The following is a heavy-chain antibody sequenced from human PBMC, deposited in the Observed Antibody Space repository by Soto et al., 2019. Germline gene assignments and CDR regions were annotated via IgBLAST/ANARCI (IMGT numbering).Heavy chain of an antibody. CDR3: ARGVAARPVDYGMDV. Sequence: QVQLVQSGAEVKKPGASVKVSCKASGYTFTSYDINWVRQATGQGLEWMGWMNPNSGNTGYAQKFQGRVTKTRNSSISRADMELSSLRSDASAVYYCARGVAARPVDYGMDVWGQGTMVTVSS. V-gene: IGHV1-8*01. CDR1: GYTFTSYD. J-gene: IGHJ6*02. CDR2: MNPNSGNT. D-gene: IGHD6-6*01.